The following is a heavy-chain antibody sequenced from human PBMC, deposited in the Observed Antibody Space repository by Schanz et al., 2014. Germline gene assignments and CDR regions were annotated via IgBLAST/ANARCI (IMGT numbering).Heavy chain of an antibody. V-gene: IGHV1-2*02. CDR2: INPNSGGT. D-gene: IGHD4-17*01. CDR3: ARDPYGKNSGDFDY. CDR1: GYSFTDYY. J-gene: IGHJ4*02. Sequence: QVRLVQSGAEVKKPGASVKVSCKASGYSFTDYYIHWVRQAPGQGLEWMGWINPNSGGTNYPQRFQGRVTTTRDTSISTAYMELSGLTSDDTAVYFCARDPYGKNSGDFDYWGQGTLVTVSS.